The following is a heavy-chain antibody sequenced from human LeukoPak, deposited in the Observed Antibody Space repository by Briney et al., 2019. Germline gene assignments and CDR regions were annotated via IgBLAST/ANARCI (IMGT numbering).Heavy chain of an antibody. CDR2: INHSGST. CDR1: GGSFSGYY. Sequence: SETLSLTCAVYGGSFSGYYWSWIRQPPGKGLEWIGEINHSGSTNYNPSLKSRVTISVDTSKNQFSLKLSSVTAADTAVYYCARDTPGGFQHWGQGTLVTVSS. D-gene: IGHD1-14*01. CDR3: ARDTPGGFQH. V-gene: IGHV4-34*01. J-gene: IGHJ1*01.